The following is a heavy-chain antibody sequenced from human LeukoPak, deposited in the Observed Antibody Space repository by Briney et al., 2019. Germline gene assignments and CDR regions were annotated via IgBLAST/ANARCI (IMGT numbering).Heavy chain of an antibody. J-gene: IGHJ4*02. D-gene: IGHD5-12*01. Sequence: GGSLRLSCAASRFTFSSYWMSWVRQAPGKGLEWVANIKQDGSEIYYVDSVKGRFTISRDNAKNSLYLQLNSLRAEDTAVYYCARARGGYDFDYWGQGTLVTVSS. CDR1: RFTFSSYW. CDR3: ARARGGYDFDY. CDR2: IKQDGSEI. V-gene: IGHV3-7*03.